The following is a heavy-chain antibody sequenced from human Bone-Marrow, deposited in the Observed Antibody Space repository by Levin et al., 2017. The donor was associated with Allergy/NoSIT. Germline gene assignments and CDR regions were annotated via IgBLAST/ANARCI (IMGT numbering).Heavy chain of an antibody. J-gene: IGHJ4*02. V-gene: IGHV1-2*06. Sequence: PRASVKISCTASGYTFTDYFIHWVRQAPGQGLQWMGRINPSSGGTNSAQIFQGRVTMTRDASMSTAYMEVKSLTSDDTAIYYCAVTMQPLNIVATSSLDYWGQGTLVTVSS. D-gene: IGHD5-12*01. CDR3: AVTMQPLNIVATSSLDY. CDR1: GYTFTDYF. CDR2: INPSSGGT.